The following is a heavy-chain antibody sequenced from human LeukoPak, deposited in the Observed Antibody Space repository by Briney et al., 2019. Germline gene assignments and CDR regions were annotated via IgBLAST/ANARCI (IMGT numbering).Heavy chain of an antibody. CDR1: GFTFSSYD. Sequence: GGSLRLSCAASGFTFSSYDMHWVRQAPGKGLEWVAFIRYDGSNKYYADSVKGRFTISRDNSKNTLYLQMNSLRAEDTAVYYCAKRGGSGWTFDYWGQGALVTVSS. CDR2: IRYDGSNK. CDR3: AKRGGSGWTFDY. D-gene: IGHD6-19*01. V-gene: IGHV3-30*02. J-gene: IGHJ4*02.